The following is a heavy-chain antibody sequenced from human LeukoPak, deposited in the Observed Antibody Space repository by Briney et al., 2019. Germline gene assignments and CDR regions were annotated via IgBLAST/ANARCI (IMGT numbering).Heavy chain of an antibody. Sequence: KPSETLSLTCAVSGGSISSGGYSGSWIRQPPGKGLEWIGYIYHSRSTYYNPSLKSRVTISVDRSKNQFSLKLSSVTAADTAVYYCARAEGYCSGGSCYNWFDPWGQGTLVTVSS. J-gene: IGHJ5*02. CDR3: ARAEGYCSGGSCYNWFDP. CDR2: IYHSRST. CDR1: GGSISSGGYS. V-gene: IGHV4-30-2*01. D-gene: IGHD2-15*01.